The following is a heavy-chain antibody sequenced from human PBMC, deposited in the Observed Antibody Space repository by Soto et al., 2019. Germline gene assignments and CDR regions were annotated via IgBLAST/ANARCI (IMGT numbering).Heavy chain of an antibody. D-gene: IGHD2-15*01. CDR3: ARDLGGWPDY. CDR2: INAGNGNT. J-gene: IGHJ4*02. Sequence: GASVKVSCKASGYTFTSYAMHWVRQAPGQRLEWMGWINAGNGNTKYSQKFQGRVTNTRETSASTAYMELSSLSSEDTAVYYCARDLGGWPDYWGQGTLVTVSS. CDR1: GYTFTSYA. V-gene: IGHV1-3*01.